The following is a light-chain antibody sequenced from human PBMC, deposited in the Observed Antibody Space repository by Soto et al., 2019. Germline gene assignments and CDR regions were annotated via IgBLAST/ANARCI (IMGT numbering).Light chain of an antibody. J-gene: IGKJ1*01. CDR3: QQYNRARA. CDR1: QSINSW. Sequence: DIQMTQSPSTLSASVGDRVTITCRASQSINSWLAWYQQTPGKAPKLLIYNASNLESGVPSRFSGSGSETEFTLTISSLQPDDFATYYCQQYNRARAFGQGTKVDIK. CDR2: NAS. V-gene: IGKV1-5*01.